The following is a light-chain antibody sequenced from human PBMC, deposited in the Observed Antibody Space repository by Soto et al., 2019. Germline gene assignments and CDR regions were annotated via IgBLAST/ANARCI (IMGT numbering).Light chain of an antibody. CDR1: TGAVTSGYY. CDR2: NTN. J-gene: IGLJ2*01. V-gene: IGLV7-43*01. Sequence: QAVVTQEPSLTVSPGGTVTVTCASSTGAVTSGYYPSWFQQKPGQAPRALIYNTNNKHSWTPARFSGSLLGARAALTLSGVQPEDEAEYYCLLYYGDAVVFGGGTKVTVL. CDR3: LLYYGDAVV.